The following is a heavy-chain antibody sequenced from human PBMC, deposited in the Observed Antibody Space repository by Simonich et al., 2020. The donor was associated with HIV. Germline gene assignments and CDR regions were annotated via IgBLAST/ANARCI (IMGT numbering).Heavy chain of an antibody. V-gene: IGHV3-21*01. CDR1: GFTFSSYS. D-gene: IGHD2-2*01. CDR3: ARDARKGSSTSCSDY. CDR2: ISSSSSYI. Sequence: EVQLVESGGGLVKPGGSLRLSCAASGFTFSSYSMNWVRQAPGKGLEWVSSISSSSSYIYYADSVKGRFTISRDNAKNSLYLQMNGLRAEDTAVYYCARDARKGSSTSCSDYWGQGTLVTVSS. J-gene: IGHJ4*02.